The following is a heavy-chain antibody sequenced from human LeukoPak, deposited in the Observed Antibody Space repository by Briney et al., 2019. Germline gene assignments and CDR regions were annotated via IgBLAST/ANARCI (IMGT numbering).Heavy chain of an antibody. D-gene: IGHD3-10*01. CDR2: ISYDGSNK. V-gene: IGHV3-30-3*01. CDR3: AKDSFGGTMVRGVVDY. Sequence: GRSLRLSCAASGFTFSSYAMHWVRQAPGKGLEWVAVISYDGSNKYYADSVKGRFTISRDNSKNTLYLQMNSLRAEDTAVYYCAKDSFGGTMVRGVVDYWGQGTLVTVSS. J-gene: IGHJ4*02. CDR1: GFTFSSYA.